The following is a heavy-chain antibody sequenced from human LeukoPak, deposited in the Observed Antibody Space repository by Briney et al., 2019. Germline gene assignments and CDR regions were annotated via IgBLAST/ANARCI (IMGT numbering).Heavy chain of an antibody. CDR2: IYYSGST. Sequence: SETLSLTCTVSGGSISSYYWSWIRQPPGKGLEWIGYIYYSGSTNYNPSLKSRVTISVDTSKNQFSLKLSSVTAADTAVYYCARDRATFDYWGQGTLVTVSS. J-gene: IGHJ4*02. CDR3: ARDRATFDY. CDR1: GGSISSYY. D-gene: IGHD1-26*01. V-gene: IGHV4-59*01.